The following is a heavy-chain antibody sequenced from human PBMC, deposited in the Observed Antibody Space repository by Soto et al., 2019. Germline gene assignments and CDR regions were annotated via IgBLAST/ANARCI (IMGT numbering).Heavy chain of an antibody. Sequence: SLRLSCAASGFTFSSYGMHWVRQAPGKGLEWVAVISYDGSNKYYADSVKGRFTISRDNSKNTLYLQMNSLRAEDTAVYYCAKSSYYYDSSGYYTFDYWGQGTLVTVSS. CDR2: ISYDGSNK. CDR3: AKSSYYYDSSGYYTFDY. J-gene: IGHJ4*02. CDR1: GFTFSSYG. D-gene: IGHD3-22*01. V-gene: IGHV3-30*18.